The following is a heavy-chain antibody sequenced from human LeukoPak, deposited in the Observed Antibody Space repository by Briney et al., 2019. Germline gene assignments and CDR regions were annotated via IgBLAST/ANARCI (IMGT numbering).Heavy chain of an antibody. CDR3: ARGLYYYGSGTYNRENDAFDI. J-gene: IGHJ3*02. CDR1: GGSISSGSYY. D-gene: IGHD3-10*01. Sequence: SETLSLTCTVSGGSISSGSYYWNWIRQPAGKGLEWIGEINHSGSTNYNPSLKSRVTISVDTSKNQFSLKLSSVTAADTAVFYCARGLYYYGSGTYNRENDAFDIWGQGTMVTVSS. CDR2: INHSGST. V-gene: IGHV4-61*10.